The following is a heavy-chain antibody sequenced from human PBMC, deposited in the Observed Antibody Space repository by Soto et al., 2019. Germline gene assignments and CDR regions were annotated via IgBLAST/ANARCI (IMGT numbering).Heavy chain of an antibody. D-gene: IGHD3-10*01. Sequence: EIQLVESGGGVIKPGESLTLSCAASGFTVKDAWMHWVRQTPGKGLEWVGLIRSQKDGGTTHYAAPVRDRFTISRDDSRNTLYLRMNSLKFEDTAVYYCTQLYRDDPWGQGTLVTVSS. V-gene: IGHV3-15*06. CDR1: GFTVKDAW. CDR2: IRSQKDGGTT. J-gene: IGHJ5*02. CDR3: TQLYRDDP.